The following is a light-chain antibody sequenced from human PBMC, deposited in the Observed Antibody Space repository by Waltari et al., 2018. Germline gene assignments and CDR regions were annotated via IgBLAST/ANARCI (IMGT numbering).Light chain of an antibody. CDR2: KAS. CDR1: QTISNW. V-gene: IGKV1-5*03. CDR3: LQVKSNIIT. Sequence: DIQMTQSPSPLSASVGDKVTITCRASQTISNWLAWYQQKPGKAPKLLIYKASSLETGVPSRFIGSGAGTEFTLTISSLQPEDFATYFCLQVKSNIITFGGGTKVELK. J-gene: IGKJ4*01.